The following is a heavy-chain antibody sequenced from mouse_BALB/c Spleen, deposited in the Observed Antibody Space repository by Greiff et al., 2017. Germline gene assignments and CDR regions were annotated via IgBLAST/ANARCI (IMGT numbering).Heavy chain of an antibody. V-gene: IGHV5-17*02. CDR3: ARDGFAWFAY. CDR2: ISSGSSTI. J-gene: IGHJ3*01. CDR1: GFTFSSFG. D-gene: IGHD1-2*01. Sequence: DVKLVESGGGLVQPGGSRKLSCAASGFTFSSFGMHWVRQAPEKGLEWVAYISSGSSTIYYADTVKGRFTISRDNPKNTLFLQMTSLRSEDTAMYYCARDGFAWFAYWGQGTLVTVSA.